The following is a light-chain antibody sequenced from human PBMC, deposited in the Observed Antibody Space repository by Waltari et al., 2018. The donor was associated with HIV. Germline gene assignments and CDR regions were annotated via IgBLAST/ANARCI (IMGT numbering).Light chain of an antibody. CDR1: QTISTY. Sequence: TASTRFLSASPGYIVGIACRANQTISTYLAWYQQKPGKAPKLLLYGASILQTGVPSRFTGRGSGTEFHLTITSLQPEDFATYYCQQVNSYPLTFGRGTKVEVK. CDR2: GAS. CDR3: QQVNSYPLT. V-gene: IGKV1-9*01. J-gene: IGKJ4*01.